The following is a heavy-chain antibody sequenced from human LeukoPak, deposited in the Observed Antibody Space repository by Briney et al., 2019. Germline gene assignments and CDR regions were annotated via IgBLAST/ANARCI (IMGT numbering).Heavy chain of an antibody. CDR1: GYTFTNYY. CDR2: INPNGGNT. D-gene: IGHD3-16*01. V-gene: IGHV1-46*01. J-gene: IGHJ4*02. Sequence: GAPVKVSCKASGYTFTNYYMHWVRQAPGQGLEWVGLINPNGGNTGYAQRFQGRVTVTTDTSTSTAYMELNSLGSEDTAVYYCARERRAWGEDFWGQGTLVTVSS. CDR3: ARERRAWGEDF.